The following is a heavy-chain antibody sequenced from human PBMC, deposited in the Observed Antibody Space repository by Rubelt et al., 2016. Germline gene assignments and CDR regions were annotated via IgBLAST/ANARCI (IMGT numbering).Heavy chain of an antibody. D-gene: IGHD6-19*01. CDR3: ARYETIAVSYY. V-gene: IGHV3-48*04. Sequence: EVQLVESGGGLVQPGGSLRLSCAASGFTFSSYSMNWVRQAPGKGLEWVSYISSSSTIYYADSVKGRFTISRDNAKNSLYLQMNSLRAEDTAVYYCARYETIAVSYYWGQGTLVTVSS. CDR2: ISSSSTI. CDR1: GFTFSSYS. J-gene: IGHJ4*02.